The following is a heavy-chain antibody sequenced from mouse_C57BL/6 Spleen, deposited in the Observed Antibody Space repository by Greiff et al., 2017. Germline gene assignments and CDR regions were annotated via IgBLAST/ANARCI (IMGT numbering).Heavy chain of an antibody. V-gene: IGHV1-4*01. Sequence: VQLQQSGAELARPGASVKMSCKASGYTFTSYTMHWVKQRPGQGLEWIGYINPSSGYTKYNQKFKDKATLTADKSSSTAYMQLSSLTSEDSALYYWARPVYDYDDYYDAMDYWGQGTSVTVSS. D-gene: IGHD2-4*01. CDR3: ARPVYDYDDYYDAMDY. CDR2: INPSSGYT. J-gene: IGHJ4*01. CDR1: GYTFTSYT.